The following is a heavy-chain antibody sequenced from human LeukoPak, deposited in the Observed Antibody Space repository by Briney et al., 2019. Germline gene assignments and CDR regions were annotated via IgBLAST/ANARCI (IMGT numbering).Heavy chain of an antibody. Sequence: ASVKVSCKASGYTFTSYDINWVRQATGQGLEWMGWMNPNSGNTGYAQKFQDRVTMTRNTSISTAYMELSSLRSEDTAVYYCARGLGPYYYDSSGYHYWGQGTLVTVSS. V-gene: IGHV1-8*01. CDR1: GYTFTSYD. D-gene: IGHD3-22*01. J-gene: IGHJ4*02. CDR2: MNPNSGNT. CDR3: ARGLGPYYYDSSGYHY.